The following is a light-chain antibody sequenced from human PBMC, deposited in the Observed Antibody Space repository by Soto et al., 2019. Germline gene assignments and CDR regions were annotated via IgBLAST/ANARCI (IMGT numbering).Light chain of an antibody. Sequence: EVVLTQSPATLSVSPGEGVTLSCRASQGIGDTLAWYQHKPGQTPRLLIYDTSARATGVPDRFSGSGSGTDFTLTISRLEPEDFSVYYCHQYGTAPLTFGPGTKVDIK. CDR3: HQYGTAPLT. V-gene: IGKV3-20*01. CDR1: QGIGDT. CDR2: DTS. J-gene: IGKJ3*01.